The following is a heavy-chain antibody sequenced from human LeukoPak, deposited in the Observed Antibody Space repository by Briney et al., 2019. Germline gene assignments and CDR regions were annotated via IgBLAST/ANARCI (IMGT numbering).Heavy chain of an antibody. CDR2: INPNSGGT. J-gene: IGHJ4*02. CDR3: ARMDMDTAMVTNYLDH. D-gene: IGHD5-18*01. V-gene: IGHV1-2*02. CDR1: GYTFTGYY. Sequence: GASVKVSCKSSGYTFTGYYMHWVRQVPGQGLEWMGWINPNSGGTNYAQKFQGRVTMTKDTSASTVYIELSSLRSEDTAVYYCARMDMDTAMVTNYLDHWGQGTLVTVSS.